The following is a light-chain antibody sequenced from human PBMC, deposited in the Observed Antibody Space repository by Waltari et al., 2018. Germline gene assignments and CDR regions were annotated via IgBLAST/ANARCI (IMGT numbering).Light chain of an antibody. J-gene: IGLJ2*01. CDR1: ALSKKY. CDR3: YSTEDAGHHRV. Sequence: SYDLTQTPSVSVSPGQTARITCSGDALSKKYAYWFQQKSGKDPILVIYQDTKRPSGIPERFSGSSSGTMATLTISGARVEDEADYYCYSTEDAGHHRVFGGGTKVTVL. V-gene: IGLV3-10*01. CDR2: QDT.